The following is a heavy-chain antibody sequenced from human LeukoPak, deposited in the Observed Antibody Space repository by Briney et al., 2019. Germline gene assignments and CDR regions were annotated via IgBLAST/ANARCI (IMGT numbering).Heavy chain of an antibody. V-gene: IGHV5-51*01. Sequence: GESLKISCKGSGYSFTSYWIGWVRQMPGKGLEWMGIIYPGDSDTIYSPSFQGQGTISADKSISTAYLQWSSLKASDTAMYYCARVYNWNDGDYYYGMDVWGKGTTVTVSS. CDR2: IYPGDSDT. J-gene: IGHJ6*04. CDR1: GYSFTSYW. D-gene: IGHD1-1*01. CDR3: ARVYNWNDGDYYYGMDV.